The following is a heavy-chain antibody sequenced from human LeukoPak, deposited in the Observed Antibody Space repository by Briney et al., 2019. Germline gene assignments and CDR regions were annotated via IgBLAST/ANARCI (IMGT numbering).Heavy chain of an antibody. V-gene: IGHV3-23*01. CDR3: AKDAVWGDWLLDY. Sequence: GGSLRLSCAASGFTFSSCGMSWVRQAPGKGLEWVSAISGSGGSTYYADSVKGRFTISRDNSKNTLYLQMNSLRAEDTAVYYCAKDAVWGDWLLDYWGQGTLVTVSS. CDR1: GFTFSSCG. CDR2: ISGSGGST. D-gene: IGHD3-9*01. J-gene: IGHJ4*02.